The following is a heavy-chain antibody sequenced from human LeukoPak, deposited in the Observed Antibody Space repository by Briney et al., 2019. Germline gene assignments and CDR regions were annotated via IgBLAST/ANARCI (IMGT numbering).Heavy chain of an antibody. CDR1: GGSISNYY. J-gene: IGHJ4*02. Sequence: PSETLSLTCTVSGGSISNYYWSWIRQPPGKGLEWIGYIYYSGSTNYNPSLKSRVTISVDTSKNRFSLTLSSVTAADTAVYYCARSRDAYNAPDYWGQGTLVTVSS. V-gene: IGHV4-59*01. CDR3: ARSRDAYNAPDY. D-gene: IGHD5-24*01. CDR2: IYYSGST.